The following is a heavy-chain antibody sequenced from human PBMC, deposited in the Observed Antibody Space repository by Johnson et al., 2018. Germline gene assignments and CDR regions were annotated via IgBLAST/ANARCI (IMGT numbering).Heavy chain of an antibody. J-gene: IGHJ6*03. V-gene: IGHV4-59*01. D-gene: IGHD2-2*01. CDR1: GGSISSYY. CDR2: LYYSGSA. CDR3: VRGASSCSSSSCRNYSSYMDV. Sequence: QVQLVQSGPGLVEPSETLSLTCTVSGGSISSYYWNWIRQPPGKGLEWIGYLYYSGSANYNPSLKSRVSISVDTSKNQLSLKLSSVPAADTAVDYCVRGASSCSSSSCRNYSSYMDVGGKGTTVTVSS.